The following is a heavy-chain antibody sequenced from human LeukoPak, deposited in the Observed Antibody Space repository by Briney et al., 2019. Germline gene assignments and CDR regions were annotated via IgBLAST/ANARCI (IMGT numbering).Heavy chain of an antibody. CDR3: ARGPKPSNKGYCSSTSCYAGDY. J-gene: IGHJ4*02. Sequence: ASVKVSCKASGYTFTGYYMHWVRQAPGQGLEWMGWINPNSGGTNYAQKFQGRVTMTRDTSISTAYMELSRLRSDDTAVYYCARGPKPSNKGYCSSTSCYAGDYWGQGTLVTVSS. V-gene: IGHV1-2*02. CDR1: GYTFTGYY. CDR2: INPNSGGT. D-gene: IGHD2-2*01.